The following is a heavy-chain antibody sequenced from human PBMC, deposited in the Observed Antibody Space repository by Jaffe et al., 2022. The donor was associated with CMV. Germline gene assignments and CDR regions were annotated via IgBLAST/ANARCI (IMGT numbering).Heavy chain of an antibody. CDR1: GFTFSSYW. CDR3: ARSLYSSTWTEYFQH. Sequence: EVQLVESGGGLVQPGGSLRLSCAASGFTFSSYWMSWVRQAPGKGLEWVANIKQDGSERNYVDSVKGRFTISRDNAKKSLYLQMNSLRAEDTAMYYCARSLYSSTWTEYFQHWGQGTLVTVSS. D-gene: IGHD6-13*01. V-gene: IGHV3-7*03. CDR2: IKQDGSER. J-gene: IGHJ1*01.